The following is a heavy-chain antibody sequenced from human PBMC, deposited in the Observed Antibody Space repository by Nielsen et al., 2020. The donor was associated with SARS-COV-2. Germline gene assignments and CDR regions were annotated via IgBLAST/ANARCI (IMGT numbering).Heavy chain of an antibody. CDR3: ARDSDPDY. CDR1: GFTFSSYA. CDR2: ISWNSGSI. J-gene: IGHJ4*02. Sequence: SLKISCAASGFTFSSYAMHWVRQAPGKGLEWVSGISWNSGSIGYADSVKGRFTISRDNAKNSLYLQMNSLRAEDTAVYYCARDSDPDYWGQGTLVTASS. V-gene: IGHV3-9*01.